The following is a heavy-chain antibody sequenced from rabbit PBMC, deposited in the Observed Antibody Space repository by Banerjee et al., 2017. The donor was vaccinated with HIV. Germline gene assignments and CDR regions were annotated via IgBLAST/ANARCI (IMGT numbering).Heavy chain of an antibody. D-gene: IGHD1-1*01. Sequence: QSLEESGGDLVKPGASLTLTCTASGFSFSSSYYMCWVRQAPGKGLEWIACIYAGGSGSTYYASWAKGRFTISKTSSTTVTLQMTSLTAADTATYFCARDEGGWDTGFNLWGPGTLVTVS. V-gene: IGHV1S40*01. J-gene: IGHJ4*01. CDR3: ARDEGGWDTGFNL. CDR2: IYAGGSGST. CDR1: GFSFSSSYY.